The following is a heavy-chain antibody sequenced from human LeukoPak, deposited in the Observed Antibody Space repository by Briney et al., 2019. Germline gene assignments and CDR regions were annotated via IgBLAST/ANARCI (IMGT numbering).Heavy chain of an antibody. V-gene: IGHV4-30-2*01. CDR3: ARDGGLFGYFDY. J-gene: IGHJ4*02. CDR1: GGSISSGGYY. Sequence: PSETLSLTCTVSGGSISSGGYYWSWIRQPPGKGLEWIGYIYHSGSTYYSPSLKSRVTISVDRSKNQFSLKLSSVTAADTAVYYCARDGGLFGYFDYWGQGTLVTVSS. D-gene: IGHD3-16*01. CDR2: IYHSGST.